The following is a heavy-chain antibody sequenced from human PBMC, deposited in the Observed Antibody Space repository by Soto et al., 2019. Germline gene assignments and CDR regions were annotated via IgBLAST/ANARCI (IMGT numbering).Heavy chain of an antibody. D-gene: IGHD2-21*01. CDR1: GFTFSSYA. CDR2: ISYDGSNK. CDR3: ARVYTGDAGQYYHYAMDV. J-gene: IGHJ6*02. V-gene: IGHV3-30-3*01. Sequence: GGSLRLSCAASGFTFSSYAMHWVRQAPGKGLEWVAVISYDGSNKYYADSAKGRFTISRDNSKNTLYLQMNSLRAEDTAVFYCARVYTGDAGQYYHYAMDVWGQGTTVTVSS.